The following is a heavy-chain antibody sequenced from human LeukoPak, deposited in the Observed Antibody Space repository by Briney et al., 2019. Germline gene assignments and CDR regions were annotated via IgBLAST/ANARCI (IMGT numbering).Heavy chain of an antibody. D-gene: IGHD3-22*01. CDR3: ARPQSSSGYYWPFDD. V-gene: IGHV3-23*01. CDR1: GFTFISYS. Sequence: GGSLILSCSASGFTFISYSIRWVRQAPGKGRVWVSAIIPSGGTFYSYSVTGRVTISRDNSKNTLSLQMNSLRAEDTAVYYCARPQSSSGYYWPFDDWGQGTLVTVSS. CDR2: IIPSGGT. J-gene: IGHJ4*02.